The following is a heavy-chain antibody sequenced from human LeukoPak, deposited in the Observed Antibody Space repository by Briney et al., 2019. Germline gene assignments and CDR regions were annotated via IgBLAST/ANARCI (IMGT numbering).Heavy chain of an antibody. CDR1: GGSISSYY. V-gene: IGHV4-59*01. CDR2: IYYSGST. CDR3: ARGDLDGISILFDY. J-gene: IGHJ4*02. D-gene: IGHD1-26*01. Sequence: PSETLSLTCTVSGGSISSYYWSWIRQPPGKGLEWIGYIYYSGSTNYNPSLKSRVTISVDTSKNQFSLKLSSVTAADTAVYYCARGDLDGISILFDYWGQGTLVTVSS.